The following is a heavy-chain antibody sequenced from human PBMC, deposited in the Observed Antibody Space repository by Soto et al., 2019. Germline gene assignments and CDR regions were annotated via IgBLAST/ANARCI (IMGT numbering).Heavy chain of an antibody. CDR1: GFTFTSSA. Sequence: ASVKVSCKASGFTFTSSAVQWVRQARGQRLEWIGWIVVGSGNTNYAQKFQERVTITRDMSTSTAYMELSSLRSEDTAVYYCAAGGDYDFWSGYSAGGKAPLYYYYGMDVWGQGTTVTVSS. V-gene: IGHV1-58*01. J-gene: IGHJ6*02. D-gene: IGHD3-3*01. CDR3: AAGGDYDFWSGYSAGGKAPLYYYYGMDV. CDR2: IVVGSGNT.